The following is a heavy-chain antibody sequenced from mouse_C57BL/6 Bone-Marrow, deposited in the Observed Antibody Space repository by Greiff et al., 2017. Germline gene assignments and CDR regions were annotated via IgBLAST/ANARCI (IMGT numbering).Heavy chain of an antibody. CDR2: ILPSIGRT. V-gene: IGHV15-2*01. Sequence: VQLQQSGSELRSPGSSVKLSCKDFDSEVFPIAYMSWVRQKPGHGFEWIGGILPSIGRTIYGEKFEDKATLDADTLSNTAYLELNSLTSEESAIYYCARAGYYSNYDAMDYWGQGTSVTVSS. D-gene: IGHD2-5*01. CDR3: ARAGYYSNYDAMDY. J-gene: IGHJ4*01. CDR1: DSEVFPIAY.